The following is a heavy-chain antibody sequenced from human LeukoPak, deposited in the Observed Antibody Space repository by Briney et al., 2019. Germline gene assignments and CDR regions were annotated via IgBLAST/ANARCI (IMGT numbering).Heavy chain of an antibody. CDR1: GGSVTSYY. J-gene: IGHJ5*02. Sequence: SETLSLTCTVSGGSVTSYYWSWIRQPPGKGLEWLGYIYYTGSTNYNPSLKSRVTISVDTSKNQFSLKLSSVTAADTAVYYCARGSSSWYSVQGWFDPWGQGTLVTVSS. V-gene: IGHV4-59*02. CDR2: IYYTGST. D-gene: IGHD6-13*01. CDR3: ARGSSSWYSVQGWFDP.